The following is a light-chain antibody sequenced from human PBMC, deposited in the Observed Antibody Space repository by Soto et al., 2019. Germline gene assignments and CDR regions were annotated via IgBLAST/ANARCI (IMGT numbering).Light chain of an antibody. CDR1: QSISCW. J-gene: IGKJ1*01. CDR2: KAS. Sequence: DIQMTQSPSTLSASVGDRVTITCRASQSISCWLAWYQQKPGKAPKLLIYKASSLQSGVPSRFSGSGSGTEFTLTTSSLQPDHFATYYCQQYDSYSRTFGQRTKVEVK. V-gene: IGKV1-5*03. CDR3: QQYDSYSRT.